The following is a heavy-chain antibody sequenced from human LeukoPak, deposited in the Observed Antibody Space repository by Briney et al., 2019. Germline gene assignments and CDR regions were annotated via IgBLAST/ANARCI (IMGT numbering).Heavy chain of an antibody. V-gene: IGHV3-30*04. J-gene: IGHJ4*02. Sequence: RGSLRLSCGGSGLTFRGYAIHWVRQAPRKRLEWVAVISFDGDNQYYADSVKGRFTISRDNSKNTVFLQMNSLRVKDTAFYYCAREAAGISPWGQGTLVTVSS. CDR1: GLTFRGYA. CDR2: ISFDGDNQ. CDR3: AREAAGISP. D-gene: IGHD6-13*01.